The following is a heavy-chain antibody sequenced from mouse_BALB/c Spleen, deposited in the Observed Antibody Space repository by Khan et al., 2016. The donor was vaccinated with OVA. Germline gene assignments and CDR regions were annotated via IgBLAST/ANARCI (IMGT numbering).Heavy chain of an antibody. V-gene: IGHV5-4*02. CDR3: ARGYYGDPFAY. CDR1: GFTFSDYY. J-gene: IGHJ3*01. Sequence: EVELVESGGGLVKPGGSLKLSCAASGFTFSDYYMYWVRQTPEKRLEWVATISAGGRYTYYPDSVKGRFTISRDDAKNNPYLQMSSLKSEDTAMYYCARGYYGDPFAYWGKGTVVTVSA. D-gene: IGHD2-13*01. CDR2: ISAGGRYT.